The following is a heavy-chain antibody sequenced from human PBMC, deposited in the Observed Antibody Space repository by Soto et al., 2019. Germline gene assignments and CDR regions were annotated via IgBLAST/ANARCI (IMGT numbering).Heavy chain of an antibody. CDR2: ISSSSSYI. J-gene: IGHJ5*02. CDR1: GFTFSSYS. V-gene: IGHV3-21*01. Sequence: PGGSLRLSCAASGFTFSSYSMNWVRQAPGKGLEWVSSISSSSSYIYYADSVKGRFTISRDNAKNSLYLQMNSLRAEDTAVYYCARDFVEGRYCSSTSCPLGWFDPWGQGTLVTVSS. CDR3: ARDFVEGRYCSSTSCPLGWFDP. D-gene: IGHD2-2*01.